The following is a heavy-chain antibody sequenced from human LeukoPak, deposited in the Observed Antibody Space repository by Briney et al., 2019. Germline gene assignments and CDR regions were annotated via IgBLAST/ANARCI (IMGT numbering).Heavy chain of an antibody. Sequence: GGSLRLSCAASGFAFSSYSMNWVRQAPGKGLEWVSYISSLSGTIYYADSVKGRFIISRDNAQNSLFLQMNSLRAEDTAVYYCVRDQGGAVSYWGQGTLVTVSS. V-gene: IGHV3-48*01. CDR3: VRDQGGAVSY. CDR1: GFAFSSYS. D-gene: IGHD3-16*01. CDR2: ISSLSGTI. J-gene: IGHJ4*02.